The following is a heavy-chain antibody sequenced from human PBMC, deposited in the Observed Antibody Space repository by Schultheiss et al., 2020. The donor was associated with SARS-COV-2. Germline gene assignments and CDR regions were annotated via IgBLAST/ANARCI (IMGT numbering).Heavy chain of an antibody. J-gene: IGHJ6*03. CDR3: AGQELQRDIDYYYYYMDV. D-gene: IGHD2-15*01. Sequence: GGSLRLSCAASGFTFSSYSMNWVRQAPGKGLEWVSAISGSGGSTYYADSVKGRFTISRDNAKNSLYLQMNSLRAEDTAVYYCAGQELQRDIDYYYYYMDVWGKGTTVTVSS. V-gene: IGHV3-21*01. CDR2: ISGSGGST. CDR1: GFTFSSYS.